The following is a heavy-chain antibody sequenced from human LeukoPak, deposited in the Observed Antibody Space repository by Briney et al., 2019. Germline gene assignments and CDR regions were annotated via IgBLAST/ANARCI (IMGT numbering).Heavy chain of an antibody. CDR3: ARHMVLSPCDY. CDR1: GFRFDDYY. J-gene: IGHJ4*02. D-gene: IGHD4/OR15-4a*01. Sequence: PGGSLRLSCAASGFRFDDYYLSWIRQAPGKGLEWISFISASGGMMDHADSVKGRFTISRDNAKNSVYLEMNNLRAEDTAVYHRARHMVLSPCDYWGPGTLVTVSS. CDR2: ISASGGMM. V-gene: IGHV3-11*01.